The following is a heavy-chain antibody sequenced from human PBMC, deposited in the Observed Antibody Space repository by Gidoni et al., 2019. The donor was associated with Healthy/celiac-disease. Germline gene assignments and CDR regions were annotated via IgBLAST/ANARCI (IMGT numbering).Heavy chain of an antibody. J-gene: IGHJ4*02. Sequence: LTISRDDSKNTLYLQMNSLKTEDTAVYYCTTDPAGSSGWHNDYWGQGTLVTVSS. CDR3: TTDPAGSSGWHNDY. V-gene: IGHV3-15*01. D-gene: IGHD6-19*01.